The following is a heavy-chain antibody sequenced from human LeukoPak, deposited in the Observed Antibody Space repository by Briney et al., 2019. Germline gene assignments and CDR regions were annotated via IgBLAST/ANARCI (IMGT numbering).Heavy chain of an antibody. J-gene: IGHJ4*02. V-gene: IGHV3-33*08. CDR2: IWYDGSNK. CDR1: GFTFSSYS. D-gene: IGHD4-17*01. CDR3: ARTAYDYGDYDYFDY. Sequence: GGSLRLSCAASGFTFSSYSMNWVRQAPGKGLEWVAVIWYDGSNKYYADSVKGRFTISRDNSKNTLYLQMNSLRAEDTAVYYCARTAYDYGDYDYFDYWGQGTLVTVSS.